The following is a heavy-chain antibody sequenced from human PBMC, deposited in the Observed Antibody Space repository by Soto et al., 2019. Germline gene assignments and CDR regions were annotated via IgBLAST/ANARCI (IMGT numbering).Heavy chain of an antibody. V-gene: IGHV3-23*01. J-gene: IGHJ6*02. CDR1: GFRFSNYA. D-gene: IGHD2-2*01. Sequence: PGGSLRLSCAASGFRFSNYAMSWVCQAPGKGLEWVSAVTVSGGTAYYADSVRGRFTISRHRSKNTLYLQMNSLRADDTAVYYCAKVRAVVPAPKFYYVMDVLAQGTAVT. CDR3: AKVRAVVPAPKFYYVMDV. CDR2: VTVSGGTA.